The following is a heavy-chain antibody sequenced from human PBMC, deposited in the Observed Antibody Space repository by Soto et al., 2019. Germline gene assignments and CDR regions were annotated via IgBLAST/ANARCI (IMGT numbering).Heavy chain of an antibody. J-gene: IGHJ5*01. CDR2: VSTSGHST. CDR1: GFTFTSYS. CDR3: AKCPLPGAHLNWFDS. D-gene: IGHD3-10*01. V-gene: IGHV3-23*01. Sequence: GGSLRLSCATSGFTFTSYSMNWVRQAPGKGLEWVSTVSTSGHSTYFADSVKGRFTISRDNSNNTVFLLMNSLRAEDTAIYYCAKCPLPGAHLNWFDSWGQG.